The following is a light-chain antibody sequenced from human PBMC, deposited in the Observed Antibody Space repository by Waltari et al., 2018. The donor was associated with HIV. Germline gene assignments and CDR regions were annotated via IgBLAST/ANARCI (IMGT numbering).Light chain of an antibody. CDR2: HDP. J-gene: IGLJ1*01. Sequence: SYVLTQPPSVSVAPGQTAHVTCAGNNIGTKTVHWYQQSPGQAPVLVIHHDPDRPSGIPERVSGSSAGNTATLTISRGEAGDEADYYCQVWDSSSDHYVFGTGTKVTVL. CDR1: NIGTKT. V-gene: IGLV3-21*01. CDR3: QVWDSSSDHYV.